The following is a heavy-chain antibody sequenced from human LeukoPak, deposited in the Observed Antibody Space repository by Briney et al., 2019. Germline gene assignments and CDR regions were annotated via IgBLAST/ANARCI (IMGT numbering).Heavy chain of an antibody. J-gene: IGHJ4*02. D-gene: IGHD2-2*03. CDR2: INSDGSCT. CDR3: SMDQDGLFDY. CDR1: GFTFSRYR. Sequence: GGSLRLPCAASGFTFSRYRMHWPRHAPGKGLVWVTRINSDGSCTSYADSVKRRFTIYRDNAKNTLYLQMNSLKAEDTAVDYCSMDQDGLFDYWGQGTLVTVSS. V-gene: IGHV3-74*01.